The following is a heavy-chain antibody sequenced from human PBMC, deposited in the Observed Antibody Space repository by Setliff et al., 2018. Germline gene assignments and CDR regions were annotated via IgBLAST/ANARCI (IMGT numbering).Heavy chain of an antibody. J-gene: IGHJ4*02. D-gene: IGHD3-16*01. CDR1: GGPFSDYY. Sequence: SETLSLTCTFYGGPFSDYYWGWVRQTPGKGLEWIAEINPSGTTNYIPSLKSRLTISVDTSKRQFSLKLISVTAADTAVYYCRFWSYVYKNDYWAQGTLGTVPQ. CDR2: INPSGTT. CDR3: RFWSYVYKNDY. V-gene: IGHV4-34*01.